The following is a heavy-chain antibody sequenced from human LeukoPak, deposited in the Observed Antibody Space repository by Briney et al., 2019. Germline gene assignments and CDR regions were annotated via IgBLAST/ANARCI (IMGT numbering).Heavy chain of an antibody. J-gene: IGHJ1*01. CDR3: AKEGRPAAFAEYFQH. Sequence: PGGSLRLSCAASGFTFSSYWMHWVRQAPGKGLVWVSRINSDGSSTSYADSVKGRFTISRDNSKNTLYLQMNSLRAEDTAVYYCAKEGRPAAFAEYFQHWGQGTLVTVSS. V-gene: IGHV3-74*01. CDR2: INSDGSST. CDR1: GFTFSSYW. D-gene: IGHD2-2*01.